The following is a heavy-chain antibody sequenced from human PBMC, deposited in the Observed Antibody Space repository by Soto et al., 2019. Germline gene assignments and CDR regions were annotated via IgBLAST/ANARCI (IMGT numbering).Heavy chain of an antibody. D-gene: IGHD3-10*01. CDR3: ASDRSMVRGSYYFDY. Sequence: ASVKVSCKASGGTFSSYAISWVRQAPGQGLEWMGGIIPIFGTANYAQKFQGRVTITADESTSTAYMELSSLRSEDTAVYYCASDRSMVRGSYYFDYWGQGTQVTVSS. J-gene: IGHJ4*02. CDR2: IIPIFGTA. CDR1: GGTFSSYA. V-gene: IGHV1-69*13.